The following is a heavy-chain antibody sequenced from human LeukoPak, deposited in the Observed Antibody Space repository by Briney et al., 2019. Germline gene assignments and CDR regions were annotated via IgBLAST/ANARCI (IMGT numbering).Heavy chain of an antibody. CDR3: ARERGYSGYDYFIDSPSDY. Sequence: GGSLRLSCAASGFXFSSYEMNWVRQAPGKGLEWVSYISSSGSTIYNADSVKGRFTISRDNAKNSLYLQMNSLRAEDTAVYYCARERGYSGYDYFIDSPSDYWGQGTLVTVSS. J-gene: IGHJ4*02. CDR1: GFXFSSYE. D-gene: IGHD5-12*01. CDR2: ISSSGSTI. V-gene: IGHV3-48*03.